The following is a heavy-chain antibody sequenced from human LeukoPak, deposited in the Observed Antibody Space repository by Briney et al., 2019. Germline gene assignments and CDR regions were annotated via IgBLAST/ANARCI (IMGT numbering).Heavy chain of an antibody. Sequence: GSLRLSCAASGFTFSNYAMHWVRQAPGKGLEWVAVISYDGTNIYYADSVKGRFTVSRDNSKNTLYLQMNSLRAEDTAVYYCARGGYTSPFSWGQGTLVTVSS. V-gene: IGHV3-30-3*01. CDR3: ARGGYTSPFS. D-gene: IGHD5-12*01. CDR1: GFTFSNYA. J-gene: IGHJ5*02. CDR2: ISYDGTNI.